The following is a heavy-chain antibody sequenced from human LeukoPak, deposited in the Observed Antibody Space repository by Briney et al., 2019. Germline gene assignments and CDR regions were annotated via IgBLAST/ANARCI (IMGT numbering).Heavy chain of an antibody. D-gene: IGHD3-22*01. CDR2: IYYSGST. Sequence: SETLSLTCTVSGGSISSYYWSWIRQPPGKGLEWIGYIYYSGSTNYNPSLKSRVTISVDTSKNQFSLKLSSVTAADTAVCYCARLQHHYYDSSGYLDYWGQGTLVTVSS. CDR1: GGSISSYY. J-gene: IGHJ4*02. V-gene: IGHV4-59*08. CDR3: ARLQHHYYDSSGYLDY.